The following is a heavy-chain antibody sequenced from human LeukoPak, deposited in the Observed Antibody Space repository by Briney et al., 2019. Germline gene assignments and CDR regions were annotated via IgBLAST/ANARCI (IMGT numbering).Heavy chain of an antibody. CDR1: GFTFSSYG. V-gene: IGHV3-33*01. J-gene: IGHJ3*02. D-gene: IGHD1-14*01. CDR2: IWYDGSNK. Sequence: PGRSLRPSCAASGFTFSSYGMHWVRQAPGKGLEWVAVIWYDGSNKYYADSVKGRFTISRDNSKNTLYLQMNSLRAEDTAVYYCAREGTLFDIWGQGTMVTVSS. CDR3: AREGTLFDI.